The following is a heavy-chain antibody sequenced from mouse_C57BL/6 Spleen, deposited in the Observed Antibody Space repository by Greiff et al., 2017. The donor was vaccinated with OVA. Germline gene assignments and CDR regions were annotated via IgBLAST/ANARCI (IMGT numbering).Heavy chain of an antibody. CDR3: ATVVAPGAMDY. V-gene: IGHV1-81*01. Sequence: VKLVESGAELARPGASVKLSCKASGYTFTSYGISWVKQRTGQGLEWIGEIYPRSGNTYYNEKFKGKATLTADKSSSTAYMELRSLTSEDSAVYFCATVVAPGAMDYWGQGTSVTVSS. J-gene: IGHJ4*01. D-gene: IGHD1-1*01. CDR2: IYPRSGNT. CDR1: GYTFTSYG.